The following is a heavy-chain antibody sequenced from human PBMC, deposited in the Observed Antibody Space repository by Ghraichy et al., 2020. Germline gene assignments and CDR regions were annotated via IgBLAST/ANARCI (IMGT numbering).Heavy chain of an antibody. J-gene: IGHJ5*02. Sequence: ASVKVSCKAPDDTFSTYGIGWVRQAPGQGLEWMGWITDYNDKTRYAQKFQGRVTMTTDTSTSTAYMDLRSLRSDDTAVYYCARDKAPRYCTGGRCYSNPAFGDSWGQGTLVTVSS. CDR1: DDTFSTYG. D-gene: IGHD2-15*01. CDR2: ITDYNDKT. V-gene: IGHV1-18*04. CDR3: ARDKAPRYCTGGRCYSNPAFGDS.